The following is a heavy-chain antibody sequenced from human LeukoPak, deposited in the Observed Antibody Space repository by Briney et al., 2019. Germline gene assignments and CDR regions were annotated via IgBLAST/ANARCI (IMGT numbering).Heavy chain of an antibody. CDR2: IYYSGST. D-gene: IGHD6-19*01. J-gene: IGHJ4*02. Sequence: PSETLSLTCTVSGGSISSYYWSWIRQPLGKGLEWIGYIYYSGSTNYNPSLKSRVTISVDTSKNQFSLKLSSVTAADTAVYYCARALYSSGWYPHYFDYWGQGTLVTVSS. V-gene: IGHV4-59*01. CDR3: ARALYSSGWYPHYFDY. CDR1: GGSISSYY.